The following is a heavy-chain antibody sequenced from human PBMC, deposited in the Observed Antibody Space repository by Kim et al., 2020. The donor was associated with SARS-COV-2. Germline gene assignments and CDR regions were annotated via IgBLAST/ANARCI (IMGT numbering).Heavy chain of an antibody. CDR3: AKNVHITSVTFLWYFDL. J-gene: IGHJ2*01. CDR1: RFTFSSSA. V-gene: IGHV3-23*01. Sequence: GGSLRLSCAASRFTFSSSAMTWVRQAPGKGLEWVSSIFGGGHGTYYADSVKGRFIISRDNSKNTLYLQMNNLGADDTAVYYCAKNVHITSVTFLWYFDLWGRGTSVIVSS. CDR2: IFGGGHGT. D-gene: IGHD2-2*01.